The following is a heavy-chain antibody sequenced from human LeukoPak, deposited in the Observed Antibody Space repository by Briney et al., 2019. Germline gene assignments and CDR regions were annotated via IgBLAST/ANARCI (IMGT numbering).Heavy chain of an antibody. CDR2: ITHTGST. D-gene: IGHD5-24*01. CDR3: ARGAPGRDDGLDI. CDR1: GGSFSGFY. J-gene: IGHJ3*02. Sequence: SETLSLTCTVFGGSFSGFYWTWIRQPPGRGLERIGEITHTGSTNYNPSLMSRVTISVDTSKNQFSLNLSSVTAADTTVYYCARGAPGRDDGLDIWGQGTMVTVSS. V-gene: IGHV4-34*01.